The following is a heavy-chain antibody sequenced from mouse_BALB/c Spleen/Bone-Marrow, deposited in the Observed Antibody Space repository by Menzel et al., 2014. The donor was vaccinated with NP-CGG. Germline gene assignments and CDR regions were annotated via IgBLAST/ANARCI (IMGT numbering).Heavy chain of an antibody. CDR1: GYTFTDYS. J-gene: IGHJ2*01. Sequence: VQLQQSGPELVRPGVSVKISCKGSGYTFTDYSMHWVKQSHAKSLEWIGVINTYSGAANYNQKLKGKATMTVDKSASTAYMELGRLTSEDSAIYYCARDYGSCHFDHWDQGSTLTVSP. CDR3: ARDYGSCHFDH. CDR2: INTYSGAA. D-gene: IGHD1-1*01. V-gene: IGHV1-67*01.